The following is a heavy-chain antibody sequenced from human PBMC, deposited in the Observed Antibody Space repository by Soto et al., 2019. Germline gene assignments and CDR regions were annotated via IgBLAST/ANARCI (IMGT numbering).Heavy chain of an antibody. J-gene: IGHJ1*01. CDR3: APTYSSSSPAEYFQH. D-gene: IGHD6-6*01. CDR1: GFTFSSYG. V-gene: IGHV3-30*03. CDR2: ISYDGSNK. Sequence: PGRSLRLSCAASGFTFSSYGMHWVRQAPGKGLEWVAVISYDGSNKHYADSVKGRFTISRDNSKNTLYLQMNSLRAEDTAVYYCAPTYSSSSPAEYFQHWGQGTLVTVSS.